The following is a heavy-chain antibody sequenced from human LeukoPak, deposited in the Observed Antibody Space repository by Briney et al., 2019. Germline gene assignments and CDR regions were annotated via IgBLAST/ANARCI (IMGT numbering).Heavy chain of an antibody. D-gene: IGHD1-26*01. Sequence: GGSLRLSCAASGFTFSDYYMSWIRQAPGKGLEWVSSITSSSTYIYYADSLKGRFTISRDNAKNSLYLQMNSLRAEDTAVYYCAKGREAYSGSYTPFDSWGQGTLVTVSS. V-gene: IGHV3-11*06. CDR3: AKGREAYSGSYTPFDS. CDR2: ITSSSTYI. CDR1: GFTFSDYY. J-gene: IGHJ4*02.